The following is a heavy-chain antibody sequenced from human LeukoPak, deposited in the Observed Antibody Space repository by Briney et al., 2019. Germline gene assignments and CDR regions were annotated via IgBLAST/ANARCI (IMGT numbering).Heavy chain of an antibody. D-gene: IGHD3-10*01. CDR3: ARDGYGSGSYGWFDP. CDR2: IYYSGST. CDR1: GGSISSYY. J-gene: IGHJ5*02. V-gene: IGHV4-59*01. Sequence: PSETLSLTCTVSGGSISSYYWSWIRQPPGKGLEWIGYIYYSGSTNYNPSFESRVTVSLDTSKNQFSLRLTSVTAADTALYYCARDGYGSGSYGWFDPWGQGTLVTVSS.